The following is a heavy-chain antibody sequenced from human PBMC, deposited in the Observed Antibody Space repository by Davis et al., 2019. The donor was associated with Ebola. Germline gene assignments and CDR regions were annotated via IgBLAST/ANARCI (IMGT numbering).Heavy chain of an antibody. V-gene: IGHV3-7*01. Sequence: GESLKISCAASGFTFSNYRMSWVRQAPGKGLEWVANIKEDGSEKYYVDSVKGRFTISRDNAKNSLYLQLNSLRAEDTAVYYCARMVPAAYQYYGMDVWGQGTLVTVSS. D-gene: IGHD2-2*01. CDR2: IKEDGSEK. J-gene: IGHJ6*02. CDR3: ARMVPAAYQYYGMDV. CDR1: GFTFSNYR.